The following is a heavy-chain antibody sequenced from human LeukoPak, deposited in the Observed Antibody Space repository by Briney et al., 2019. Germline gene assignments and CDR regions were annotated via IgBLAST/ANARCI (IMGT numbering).Heavy chain of an antibody. V-gene: IGHV4-4*07. Sequence: SETLSLTCTVSGGSISSYYWSWIRQPAGKGLEWIGRIYTSGSTNYNPSLKSRVTMSVDTSKNQFSLKLSSVTAADTAVYYCARGEGTVVPAVKGVYLGVWGKGTTVTGSS. CDR1: GGSISSYY. CDR3: ARGEGTVVPAVKGVYLGV. CDR2: IYTSGST. D-gene: IGHD2-2*01. J-gene: IGHJ6*03.